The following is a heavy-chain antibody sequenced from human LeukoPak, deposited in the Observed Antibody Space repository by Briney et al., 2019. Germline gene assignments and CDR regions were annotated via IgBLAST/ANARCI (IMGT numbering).Heavy chain of an antibody. V-gene: IGHV4-39*01. CDR2: IYYSGST. J-gene: IGHJ4*02. CDR1: GGSISSSSYY. D-gene: IGHD6-13*01. Sequence: KPSETLSLTCTVSGGSISSSSYYWGWIRQPPGKGLEWIGSIYYSGSTYYNPSLKSRVTISVDTSKNQFSLKLSSVTAADTAVYCCARQRYSSSVDYWGQGTLVTVSS. CDR3: ARQRYSSSVDY.